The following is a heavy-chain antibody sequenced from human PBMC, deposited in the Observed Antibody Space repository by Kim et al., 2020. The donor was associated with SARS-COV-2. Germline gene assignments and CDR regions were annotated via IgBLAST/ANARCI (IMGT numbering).Heavy chain of an antibody. J-gene: IGHJ5*02. CDR1: GGSISSSSYY. Sequence: SETLSLTCTVSGGSISSSSYYWGWIRQPPGKGLEWIGSIYYSGSTYYNPSLKSRVTISVDTSKNQFSLKLSSVTAADTAVYYCARHKEKDIRYSSSWYRQYNWFDPWGQGTLVTVSS. D-gene: IGHD6-13*01. CDR2: IYYSGST. V-gene: IGHV4-39*01. CDR3: ARHKEKDIRYSSSWYRQYNWFDP.